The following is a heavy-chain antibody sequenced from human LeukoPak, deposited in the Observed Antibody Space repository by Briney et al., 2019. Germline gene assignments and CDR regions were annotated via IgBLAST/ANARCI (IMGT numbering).Heavy chain of an antibody. CDR1: GFTFSDCA. CDR2: ISYDGSNK. V-gene: IGHV3-30-3*01. Sequence: GGSLRLSCAASGFTFSDCAVHWVRQAPGKGLEWVALISYDGSNKYYADSVKGRFTISRDNSKNTMSLQMNSLRREDTAVYYCASRTNSGPPFWGQGTLSPSPQ. CDR3: ASRTNSGPPF. D-gene: IGHD3-10*01. J-gene: IGHJ1*01.